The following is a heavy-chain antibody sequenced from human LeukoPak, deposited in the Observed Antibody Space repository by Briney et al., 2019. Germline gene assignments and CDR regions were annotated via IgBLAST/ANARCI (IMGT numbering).Heavy chain of an antibody. V-gene: IGHV3-21*01. CDR2: ISSSRYI. CDR1: GFTFSSYS. Sequence: GGSLRLSCAASGFTFSSYSMNWVRQAPGKGLEWVSSISSSRYIYYADSVKGRFTISRDNAKNSLYLLMNSLRAEDTAVYYCARDVPYDSSGYFLADYWGQGTLVTVSS. D-gene: IGHD3-22*01. J-gene: IGHJ4*02. CDR3: ARDVPYDSSGYFLADY.